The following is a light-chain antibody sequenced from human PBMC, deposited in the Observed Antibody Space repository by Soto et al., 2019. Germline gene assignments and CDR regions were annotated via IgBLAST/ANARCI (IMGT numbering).Light chain of an antibody. J-gene: IGKJ1*01. CDR3: QQYGSSGT. CDR2: GAS. CDR1: QSVSNNY. Sequence: RKSPDRPSVFQGKRATLGGSASQSVSNNYLAWYQQKPGQAPRILIYGASNRATGIPDRFIGSGSGTDFTLTISRLEPEDFAVYYCQQYGSSGTFGKGTKVDIK. V-gene: IGKV3-20*01.